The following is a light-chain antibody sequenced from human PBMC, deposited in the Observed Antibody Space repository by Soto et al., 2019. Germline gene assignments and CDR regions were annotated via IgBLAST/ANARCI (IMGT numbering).Light chain of an antibody. CDR1: QSVSNNY. CDR2: GAS. CDR3: QQFSSYPLT. Sequence: EILWTQSPGTLSLSPGERATLAGRASQSVSNNYLAWYQQKNGQAPWILIYGASSRDTGIPDRFSGGGSGTDFTLTISRLEPEDFSVYYCQQFSSYPLTFGGGTKVDIK. J-gene: IGKJ4*01. V-gene: IGKV3-20*01.